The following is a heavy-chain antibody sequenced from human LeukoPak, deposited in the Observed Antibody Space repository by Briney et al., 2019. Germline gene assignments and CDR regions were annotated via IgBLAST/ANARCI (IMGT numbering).Heavy chain of an antibody. J-gene: IGHJ4*02. CDR3: ARSIRGTVCTD. CDR1: GFIFDDYA. D-gene: IGHD2-8*02. CDR2: ISWNAGII. V-gene: IGHV3-9*01. Sequence: GRSLRLSCAISGFIFDDYAMHWVRQAPGKGLEWVSGISWNAGIIVYADSVKGRFTISRDSAKNTLYLQMNSLRAEDTAVYHCARSIRGTVCTDWGQGTLVTVSS.